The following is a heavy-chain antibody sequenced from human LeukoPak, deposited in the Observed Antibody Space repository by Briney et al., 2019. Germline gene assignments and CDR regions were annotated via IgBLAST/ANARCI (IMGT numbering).Heavy chain of an antibody. V-gene: IGHV3-7*01. J-gene: IGHJ4*02. CDR2: IKQDGSEK. Sequence: PGGSLRLSCAASDFTFSRYWMSWVRQAPGKGLEWVANIKQDGSEKYYVDSVKGRFTISRDNAKNSLYLQMNSLRAEDTAVYYCARIPWAEGNSFDYWGQGTLVTVSS. CDR1: DFTFSRYW. CDR3: ARIPWAEGNSFDY. D-gene: IGHD3-16*01.